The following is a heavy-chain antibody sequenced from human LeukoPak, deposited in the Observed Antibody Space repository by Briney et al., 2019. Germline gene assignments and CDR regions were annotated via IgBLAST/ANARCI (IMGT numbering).Heavy chain of an antibody. D-gene: IGHD2-15*01. V-gene: IGHV1-8*01. CDR2: MNHNSGNT. CDR1: GYTFTSYY. CDR3: ARSGGDCSGSSCCYYYGMVV. J-gene: IGHJ6*04. Sequence: ASVKVSCNASGYTFTSYYINWVRQPTGEGLEWRGWMNHNSGNTGYTQTFQGRVTMTRNTSISTAYMELSSLRSEDAAVYYCARSGGDCSGSSCCYYYGMVVWGEGTTDPVPS.